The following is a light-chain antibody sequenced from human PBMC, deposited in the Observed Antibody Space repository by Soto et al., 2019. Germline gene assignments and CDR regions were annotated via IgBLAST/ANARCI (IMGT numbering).Light chain of an antibody. J-gene: IGKJ2*01. V-gene: IGKV1-9*01. Sequence: DIQLTQSPSFLSASVGDRVTITCRASQGISSYLAWYQQKPGKAPKLLIYTASTLQSWVPSRFSGSGSGTEFTLTISSLQPEDFATYYCQQLNSYPYTFGRGTKLEIK. CDR3: QQLNSYPYT. CDR1: QGISSY. CDR2: TAS.